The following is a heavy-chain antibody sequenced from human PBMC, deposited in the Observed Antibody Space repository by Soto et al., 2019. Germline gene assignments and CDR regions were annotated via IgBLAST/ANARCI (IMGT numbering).Heavy chain of an antibody. CDR1: GGSISSSNW. J-gene: IGHJ4*02. CDR3: ARSGSYYDYVWGSYRPKYFFDC. V-gene: IGHV4-4*02. D-gene: IGHD3-16*02. CDR2: IYHSGST. Sequence: PSETLSLTCAVSGGSISSSNWWSWVRQPPGKGLEWIGEIYHSGSTNYNPSLKSRVTISVDKSKNQFSLKLRSVTAADTAVYYCARSGSYYDYVWGSYRPKYFFDCWGQGTLVTVSS.